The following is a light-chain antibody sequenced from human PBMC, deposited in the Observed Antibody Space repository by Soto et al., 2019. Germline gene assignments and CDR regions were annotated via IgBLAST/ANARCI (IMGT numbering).Light chain of an antibody. CDR3: QQYYNWPLT. Sequence: EIVMTQSPATLSVSPGERATLSCRASQSVSSYLAWYQQKPGQAPRLLVYDASTRATGIPARFSGSGSGTDYILTISSLQSEDFAVYYCQQYYNWPLTFGQGTRLEIK. J-gene: IGKJ5*01. CDR1: QSVSSY. V-gene: IGKV3D-15*01. CDR2: DAS.